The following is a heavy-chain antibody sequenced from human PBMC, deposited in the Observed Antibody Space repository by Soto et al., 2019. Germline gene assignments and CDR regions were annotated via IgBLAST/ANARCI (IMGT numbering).Heavy chain of an antibody. CDR1: GSSLSPYY. V-gene: IGHV4-38-2*01. CDR2: IFHSGNV. CDR3: TRQDDGMDV. Sequence: LSLTCAVSGSSLSPYYWGWVRQPPGKGLEWLGSIFHSGNVHYNPSLKSRVILSIDTSKSQFSLNLTAAIAADTAVYYCTRQDDGMDVWGQGTTVTVS. J-gene: IGHJ6*02.